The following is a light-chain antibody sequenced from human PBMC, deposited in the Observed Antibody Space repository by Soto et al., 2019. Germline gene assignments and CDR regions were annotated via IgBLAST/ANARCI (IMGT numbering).Light chain of an antibody. J-gene: IGKJ1*01. CDR3: QQYKNWTPWT. CDR2: GAS. Sequence: ESVITQCPGTISLSPGERATLSCSASENLNTNLAWYQQRPVQAPRLLIYGASTRATGVPARFTGSGSGKDFTLTISSLQFEDFAAYFCQQYKNWTPWTFGQGTKVHIK. V-gene: IGKV3-15*01. CDR1: ENLNTN.